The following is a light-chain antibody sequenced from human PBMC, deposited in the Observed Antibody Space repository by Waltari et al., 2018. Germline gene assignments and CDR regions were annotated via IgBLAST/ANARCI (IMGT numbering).Light chain of an antibody. CDR1: SPNLGGYY. Sequence: QSVLTQPPSVSGAPGQRVTISCTGSSPNLGGYYVTWYQQLPGTTPKLLIYQDNKRPSGVSDRFSGSKSGTSASLTITGLQTEDEADYYCLSYDSSLSAGLFGGGTRLTVL. V-gene: IGLV1-40*01. CDR3: LSYDSSLSAGL. CDR2: QDN. J-gene: IGLJ2*01.